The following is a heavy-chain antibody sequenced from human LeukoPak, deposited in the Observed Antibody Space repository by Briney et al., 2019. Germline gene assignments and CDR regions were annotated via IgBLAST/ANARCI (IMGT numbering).Heavy chain of an antibody. J-gene: IGHJ4*02. CDR3: AKMVAPGNFDY. CDR1: GFTFSSYA. V-gene: IGHV3-23*01. Sequence: PGGSLSLSCAASGFTFSSYAMSWVRQAPGKGLEWVSAINGGGAGTYYADSVKGRFTISRDNSKNTLYLQMNSLRGEDTAVYYCAKMVAPGNFDYWGQGTLVTVSS. D-gene: IGHD2-8*01. CDR2: INGGGAGT.